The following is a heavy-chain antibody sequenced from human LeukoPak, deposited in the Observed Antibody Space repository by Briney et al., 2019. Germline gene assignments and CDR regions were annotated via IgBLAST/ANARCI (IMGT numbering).Heavy chain of an antibody. Sequence: GGSLRLSCAASGFTFSSYWMHWVRQAPGKGLEWVANIKQDGSEKYYVDSVKGRFTISRDNAKNSLYLQMNSLRAEDTAVYYCAREGDGDLDAFDIWGQGTMVTVSS. D-gene: IGHD4-17*01. J-gene: IGHJ3*02. CDR1: GFTFSSYW. V-gene: IGHV3-7*01. CDR3: AREGDGDLDAFDI. CDR2: IKQDGSEK.